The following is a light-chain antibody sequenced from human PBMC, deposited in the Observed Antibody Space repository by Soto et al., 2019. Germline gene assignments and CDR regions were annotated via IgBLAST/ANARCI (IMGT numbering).Light chain of an antibody. J-gene: IGKJ4*01. V-gene: IGKV1-39*01. Sequence: DLQMTQSPSSLSASVGDSVTISCRASQSITNSLNWYQQKPGKAPKLLIYAASSLQSGVPSRFSGSGFGTDFTVTISSLQPEDFATYFCQQGYSTPLTFGGGTKVEIK. CDR2: AAS. CDR1: QSITNS. CDR3: QQGYSTPLT.